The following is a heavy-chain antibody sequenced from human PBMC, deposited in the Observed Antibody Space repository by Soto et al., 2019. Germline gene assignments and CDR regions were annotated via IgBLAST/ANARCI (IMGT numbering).Heavy chain of an antibody. J-gene: IGHJ6*02. V-gene: IGHV2-26*01. CDR1: GFSLSNSGMG. CDR2: IFSNDGK. CDR3: ARINRACSRISCSKDGMDV. D-gene: IGHD2-15*01. Sequence: SGPTLVNHTETLTLTCNVSGFSLSNSGMGVTWIRQPPGKALEWHAHIFSNDGKSYSTSLKSRLTISKDTSKSHVVLAMTNMDPVDTATYYCARINRACSRISCSKDGMDVWGQGTTVTVSS.